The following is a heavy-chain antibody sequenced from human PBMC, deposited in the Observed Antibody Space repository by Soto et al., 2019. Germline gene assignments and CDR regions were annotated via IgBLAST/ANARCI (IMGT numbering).Heavy chain of an antibody. D-gene: IGHD3-9*01. V-gene: IGHV1-18*01. J-gene: IGHJ4*02. Sequence: GASVKVSCKTSGYTFTSYGIAWVRQAPGQGLEWMGWISTSKGNTNYAQKFQGRVTMTTDTSTSTAYMELRSLRSDDTAVYYCARSDQYFDWLPQSPYYFDYWGQGTLVTVSS. CDR3: ARSDQYFDWLPQSPYYFDY. CDR2: ISTSKGNT. CDR1: GYTFTSYG.